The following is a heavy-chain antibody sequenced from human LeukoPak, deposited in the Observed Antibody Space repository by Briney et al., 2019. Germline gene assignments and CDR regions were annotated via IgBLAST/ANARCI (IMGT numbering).Heavy chain of an antibody. Sequence: PSETLSLTCTVSGYSISSGYYWGWIRQPPGKGLEWIGSIYHSGSTYYNPSLKSRVTISVDTSKNQFSLKLSSVTAADTAVYYCARVDSSGWHPNNWFDPWGQGTLVTVSS. CDR2: IYHSGST. CDR3: ARVDSSGWHPNNWFDP. J-gene: IGHJ5*02. CDR1: GYSISSGYY. V-gene: IGHV4-38-2*02. D-gene: IGHD6-19*01.